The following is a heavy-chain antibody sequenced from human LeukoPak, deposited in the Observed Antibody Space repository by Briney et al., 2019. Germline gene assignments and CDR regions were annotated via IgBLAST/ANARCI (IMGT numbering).Heavy chain of an antibody. Sequence: TGGSLRLSCAASGFTFSSYAMSWVRQAPGKGLEWVSAISGSGGSTYYADSVKGRFTISRDNSKNTLYLQMNSLRAEDTAVYYCATGLRWYPFQHWGQGTLVTVSS. CDR3: ATGLRWYPFQH. CDR1: GFTFSSYA. CDR2: ISGSGGST. V-gene: IGHV3-23*01. J-gene: IGHJ1*01. D-gene: IGHD4-23*01.